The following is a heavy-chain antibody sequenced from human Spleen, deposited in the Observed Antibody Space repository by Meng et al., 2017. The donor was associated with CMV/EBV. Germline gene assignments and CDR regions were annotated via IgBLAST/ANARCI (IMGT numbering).Heavy chain of an antibody. D-gene: IGHD2-2*02. CDR3: ARDRPYCSTTSCYTSTPLNWFDP. Sequence: GGSLRLSCAASGFSFSGHWMSWVRQAPGKGLEWVANIQQDGSEKYYVDSVKGRFTISRDNAKNSLYLQMNSLRAEDTAVYYCARDRPYCSTTSCYTSTPLNWFDPWGQGTLVTVSS. CDR2: IQQDGSEK. V-gene: IGHV3-7*01. CDR1: GFSFSGHW. J-gene: IGHJ5*02.